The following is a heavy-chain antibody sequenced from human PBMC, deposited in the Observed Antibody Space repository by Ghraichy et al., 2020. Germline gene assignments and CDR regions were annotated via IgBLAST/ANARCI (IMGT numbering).Heavy chain of an antibody. V-gene: IGHV3-30*02. CDR1: GFTFSNSG. J-gene: IGHJ4*02. CDR2: IRFDGINK. Sequence: GSLRLSCAASGFTFSNSGLHWVRQAPGKGLEWVAFIRFDGINKYYADSVKGRFTISRDNSKNTLYLQMNTLRAEDTAVYYCAKIKALTYFDYWGEGTLVTVSS. CDR3: AKIKALTYFDY.